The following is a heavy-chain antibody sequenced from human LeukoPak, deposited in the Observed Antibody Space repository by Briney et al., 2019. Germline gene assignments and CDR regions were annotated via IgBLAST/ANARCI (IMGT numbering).Heavy chain of an antibody. V-gene: IGHV4-4*07. J-gene: IGHJ4*02. CDR1: GDSISSNY. CDR3: ARTTGNYGYYFDY. CDR2: IDTSENS. Sequence: SETLSLTCTVSGDSISSNYWSWIRQPAGKGLEWIGRIDTSENSIHNPSLKRRVTISQDQTKYQVSLILSTVTPADMALYYCARTTGNYGYYFDYWGQGAQVTVSS. D-gene: IGHD1-7*01.